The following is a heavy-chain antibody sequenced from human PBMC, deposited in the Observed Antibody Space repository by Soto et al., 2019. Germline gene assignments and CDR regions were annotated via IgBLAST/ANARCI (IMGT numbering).Heavy chain of an antibody. V-gene: IGHV4-31*02. CDR2: IYYSGNT. D-gene: IGHD5-12*01. Sequence: QVQLQESGPGLVKPSQTLSLTCTVSGGSISSGGYYWSWIRQHPGKGLEWIGYIYYSGNTYYNPSLKSRVTISVDTSKNQFSLNLTSVAAADPAVYYCARVGYSGYDFDCWGQGTLVTVSS. CDR1: GGSISSGGYY. J-gene: IGHJ4*02. CDR3: ARVGYSGYDFDC.